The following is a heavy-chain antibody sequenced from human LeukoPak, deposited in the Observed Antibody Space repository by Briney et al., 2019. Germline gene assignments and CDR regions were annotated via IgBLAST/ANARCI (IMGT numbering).Heavy chain of an antibody. D-gene: IGHD4-23*01. Sequence: PSETLSLACTVSGGSITSYYYSWIRQPPGKGLEWIGYIYYSGSTNYNPSLKSRVTMSVDMSKNQLSLKLRSVTAADTAVYYCAYGGNSGTFDVWGQGTMVTVSS. V-gene: IGHV4-59*03. CDR1: GGSITSYY. CDR2: IYYSGST. CDR3: AYGGNSGTFDV. J-gene: IGHJ3*01.